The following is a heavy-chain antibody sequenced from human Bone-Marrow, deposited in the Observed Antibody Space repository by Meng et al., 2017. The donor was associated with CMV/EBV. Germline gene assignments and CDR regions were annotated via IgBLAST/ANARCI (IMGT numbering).Heavy chain of an antibody. CDR2: IIHIPAMA. V-gene: IGHV1-69*04. Sequence: SVKVSCKASGYTFTAHYFHWVRQAPGQGLEWMARIIHIPAMANYAQEFQGRVTITADKSTSTVYMELRSLTSEDTAVYFCARARTGGAGSFDYWGQGTLVTVPS. J-gene: IGHJ4*02. CDR3: ARARTGGAGSFDY. D-gene: IGHD2-8*02. CDR1: GYTFTAHY.